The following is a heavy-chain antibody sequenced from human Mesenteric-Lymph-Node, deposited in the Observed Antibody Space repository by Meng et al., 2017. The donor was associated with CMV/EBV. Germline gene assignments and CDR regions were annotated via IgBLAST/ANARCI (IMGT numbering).Heavy chain of an antibody. CDR3: ARDYCTDSSGDTGYYFDY. CDR2: MKSEGSST. Sequence: SGYWWDRGSKAPGRGVGGVGSMKSEGSSTSNADSVKGRFTISRDNAKNTLYLQMNSMRAEDTAVYYWARDYCTDSSGDTGYYFDYWGQGTLVTVSS. J-gene: IGHJ4*02. V-gene: IGHV3-74*01. CDR1: SGYW. D-gene: IGHD3-22*01.